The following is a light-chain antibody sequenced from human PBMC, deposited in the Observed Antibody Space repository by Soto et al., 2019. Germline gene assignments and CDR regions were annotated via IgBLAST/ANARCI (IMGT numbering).Light chain of an antibody. V-gene: IGKV2-28*01. J-gene: IGKJ5*01. CDR1: QSLLHSNGYNY. Sequence: VPPGEPASISCRSSQSLLHSNGYNYLDWYLQKPGQSPQLLIYLGSNRASGVPDRFSGSGSGTDFTLKISRVEAEDVGVYYCMQALQIVTFGQGTRLEIK. CDR3: MQALQIVT. CDR2: LGS.